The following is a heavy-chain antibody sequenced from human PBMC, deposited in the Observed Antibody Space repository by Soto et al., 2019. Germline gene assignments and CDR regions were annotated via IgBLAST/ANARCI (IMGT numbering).Heavy chain of an antibody. V-gene: IGHV4-31*03. CDR1: GGSISSGGYY. J-gene: IGHJ6*02. CDR2: IYYSGST. D-gene: IGHD3-22*01. CDR3: ARAPHYYDSSGYYYLNYYYYGMDV. Sequence: PSETLSLTCTVSGGSISSGGYYWSWIRQHPGKGLEWIGYIYYSGSTYYNPSLKSRVTISVGTSKNQFSLKLSSVTAADTAVYYCARAPHYYDSSGYYYLNYYYYGMDVWGQGTTVTVSS.